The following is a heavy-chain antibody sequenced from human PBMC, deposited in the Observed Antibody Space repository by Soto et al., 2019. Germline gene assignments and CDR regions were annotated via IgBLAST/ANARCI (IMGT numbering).Heavy chain of an antibody. CDR2: INWKSDI. V-gene: IGHV3-9*01. J-gene: IGHJ4*02. CDR1: GFTFDDNA. Sequence: GGSLRLSCAVSGFTFDDNAMHWVRQALEKGLEWVSGINWKSDIGYADSVKGRFTISRDNAENSLYLQMNSLRAEDTALYYCAISQDRGGRTTFIYWGQGTQVTVSS. CDR3: AISQDRGGRTTFIY. D-gene: IGHD3-16*01.